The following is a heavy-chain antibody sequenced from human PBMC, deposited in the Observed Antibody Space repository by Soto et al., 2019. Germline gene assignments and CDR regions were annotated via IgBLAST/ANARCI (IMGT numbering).Heavy chain of an antibody. J-gene: IGHJ6*02. CDR1: GFXXSGSX. V-gene: IGHV3-73*02. CDR3: TNYPKVDTAIRV. CDR2: IGTRAYSYAT. Sequence: EVQLVESGGGLXXXXXXXXXSCVASGFXXSGSXXXWVRQXSGNGSKLVGRIGTRAYSYATGYAASVKGRFTISRDDSKYTAYPRMNRHKGEDAAVYYCTNYPKVDTAIRVWGQGTTVTVS. D-gene: IGHD5-18*01.